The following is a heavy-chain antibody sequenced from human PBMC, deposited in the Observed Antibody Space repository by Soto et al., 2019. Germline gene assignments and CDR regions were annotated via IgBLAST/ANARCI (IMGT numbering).Heavy chain of an antibody. CDR1: GGTFSSYA. D-gene: IGHD3-10*02. J-gene: IGHJ3*02. V-gene: IGHV1-69*06. Sequence: QAQLVQSGAEVRKPASSVKVSCKASGGTFSSYAISWVRQAPGQGLEWMGGIIPIFGTANYAQKFQGRVTITADKCTSTAYMELSSLRSEDTAVYYCARRATMFRDAFDIWGQGTMVTVSS. CDR3: ARRATMFRDAFDI. CDR2: IIPIFGTA.